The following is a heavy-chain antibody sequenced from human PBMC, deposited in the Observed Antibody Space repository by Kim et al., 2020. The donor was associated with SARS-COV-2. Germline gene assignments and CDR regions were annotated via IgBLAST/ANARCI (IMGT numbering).Heavy chain of an antibody. V-gene: IGHV6-1*01. CDR3: ARQVTSFDS. D-gene: IGHD4-4*01. CDR1: GDSVSSNSVT. J-gene: IGHJ4*02. Sequence: SQTLSLTCAISGDSVSSNSVTWNWIRQSPSRGLEWLGRTYFRSKWYNGYALSVKSRITINPDTFKNQFSLQLNSVTPEDTAVYYCARQVTSFDSWGQGTLVTVSS. CDR2: TYFRSKWYN.